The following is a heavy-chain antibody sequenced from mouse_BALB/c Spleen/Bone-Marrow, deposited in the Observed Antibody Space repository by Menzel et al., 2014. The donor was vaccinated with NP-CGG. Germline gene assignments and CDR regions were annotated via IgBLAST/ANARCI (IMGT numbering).Heavy chain of an antibody. D-gene: IGHD1-2*01. Sequence: EVKVVESGGGLVQPGGSRKLSCAAPGFTFSSFGMHWVRQAPEKGLEWVAYISGGSSIIYYADTVKGRFTTSRDNPKNTLFLQMTSLRSEDTAIYYCARKDYFGYAAMDYWGQGTSVTVSS. V-gene: IGHV5-17*02. CDR2: ISGGSSII. CDR1: GFTFSSFG. CDR3: ARKDYFGYAAMDY. J-gene: IGHJ4*01.